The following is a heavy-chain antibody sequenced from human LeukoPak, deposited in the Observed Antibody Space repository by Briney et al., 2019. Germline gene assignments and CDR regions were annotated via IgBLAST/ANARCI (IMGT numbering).Heavy chain of an antibody. CDR2: IRSKAYGGTT. J-gene: IGHJ3*02. Sequence: GGSLRLSCTASGFTFGDYAMSWFRQAPGKGLEWVGFIRSKAYGGTTEYAASVRGRFTISRDDSKSIAYLQMNSLKTEDTAVYYCTPYYDSSGYHDAFDIWGQGTMVTVSS. D-gene: IGHD3-22*01. CDR3: TPYYDSSGYHDAFDI. CDR1: GFTFGDYA. V-gene: IGHV3-49*03.